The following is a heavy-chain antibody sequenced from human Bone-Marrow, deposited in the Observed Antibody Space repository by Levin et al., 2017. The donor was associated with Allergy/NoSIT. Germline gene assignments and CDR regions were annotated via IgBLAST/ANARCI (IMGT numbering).Heavy chain of an antibody. CDR1: GFTFSSYA. CDR2: ISESGGGT. Sequence: PGGSLRLSFAASGFTFSSYAMSWVRQAPGKGLEWVSVISESGGGTYYADSVKGRFTISRDRSKNTLYLQMNSLRVEDTALYYCAKGEDFGSSSSWYSTDWGQGTLVTVSS. J-gene: IGHJ4*02. V-gene: IGHV3-23*01. CDR3: AKGEDFGSSSSWYSTD. D-gene: IGHD6-13*01.